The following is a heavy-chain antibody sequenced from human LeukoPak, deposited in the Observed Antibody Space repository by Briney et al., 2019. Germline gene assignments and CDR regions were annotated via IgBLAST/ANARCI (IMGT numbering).Heavy chain of an antibody. V-gene: IGHV3-74*01. D-gene: IGHD6-6*01. J-gene: IGHJ4*02. CDR2: INTDGSST. CDR3: ARGGVYSTSAVDY. CDR1: GFTFGSYW. Sequence: GGSLRLSCAASGFTFGSYWMHWVRQAPGKGLLWVSRINTDGSSTTYADSVKGRFTISRDNAKNTLYLQMNSLRAEDTAVYYCARGGVYSTSAVDYWGQGTLVTVSS.